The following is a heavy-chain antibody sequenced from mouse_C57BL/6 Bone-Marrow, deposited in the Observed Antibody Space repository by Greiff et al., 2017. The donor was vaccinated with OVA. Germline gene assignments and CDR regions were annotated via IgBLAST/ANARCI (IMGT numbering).Heavy chain of an antibody. J-gene: IGHJ1*03. Sequence: EVHLVESGGGLVKPGGSLKLSCAASGFTFSDYGMHWVRQAPEKGLEWVAYISSGSSTINYADKVKGRFTISRDNAKNTLFLQMTSLRSEDTAMYYCARINYCDFDMWGTGTTVTVSS. CDR2: ISSGSSTI. CDR3: ARINYCDFDM. CDR1: GFTFSDYG. V-gene: IGHV5-17*01.